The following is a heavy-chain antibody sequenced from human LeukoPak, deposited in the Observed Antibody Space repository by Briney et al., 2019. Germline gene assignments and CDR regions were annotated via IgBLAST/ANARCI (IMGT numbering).Heavy chain of an antibody. CDR2: ISYDGSNK. CDR3: AKVPDFGVGYYYYYMDV. V-gene: IGHV3-30*18. CDR1: GFTFSSYG. D-gene: IGHD3-3*01. Sequence: PGRSLRLSCAASGFTFSSYGMHWVRQAPGKGLEWVAVISYDGSNKYYADSVKGRFTISRDNSKNTLYLQMNSLRAEDTAVYYCAKVPDFGVGYYYYYMDVWGKGTTVTVSS. J-gene: IGHJ6*03.